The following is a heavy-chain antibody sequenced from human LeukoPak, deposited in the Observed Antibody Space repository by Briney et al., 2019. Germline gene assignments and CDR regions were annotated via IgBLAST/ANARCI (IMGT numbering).Heavy chain of an antibody. CDR1: GFIFSDYY. V-gene: IGHV3-11*01. D-gene: IGHD6-13*01. J-gene: IGHJ2*01. Sequence: GGSLRLSCVASGFIFSDYYMTWVRQAPGKGLEWVSYISYTRSTIYYADSVKGRFTISRDNAQNSLSLQMNSLTVEDAAVYYCARGRVAAAGTTWYFDLWGRGSLVTVSS. CDR2: ISYTRSTI. CDR3: ARGRVAAAGTTWYFDL.